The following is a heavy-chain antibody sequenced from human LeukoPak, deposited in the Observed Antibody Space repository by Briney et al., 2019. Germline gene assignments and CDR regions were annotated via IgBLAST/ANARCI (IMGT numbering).Heavy chain of an antibody. CDR2: ISGSGGST. Sequence: GGSLRLSCAASGFTFSSYAISWVRQAPGKGLEWVSAISGSGGSTYYADSVKGRFTISRDNFKNTLYLQMNSLRAEDTAVYYCARGRAMDDYWGQGTLVTVSS. CDR3: ARGRAMDDY. J-gene: IGHJ4*02. V-gene: IGHV3-23*01. CDR1: GFTFSSYA. D-gene: IGHD5-18*01.